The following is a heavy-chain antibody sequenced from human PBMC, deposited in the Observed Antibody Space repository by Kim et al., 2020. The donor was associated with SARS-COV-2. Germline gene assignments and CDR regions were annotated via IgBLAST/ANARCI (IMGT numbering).Heavy chain of an antibody. Sequence: SVKGRFTISRDNAENSLYRQMDSLRGEDTAVYYCARVGLSMTEDYYDAMDVWGQGPTVTVSS. CDR3: ARVGLSMTEDYYDAMDV. D-gene: IGHD2-8*01. J-gene: IGHJ6*02. V-gene: IGHV3-11*06.